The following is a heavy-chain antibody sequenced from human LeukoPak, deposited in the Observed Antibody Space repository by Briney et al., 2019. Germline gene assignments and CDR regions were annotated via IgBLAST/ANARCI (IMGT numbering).Heavy chain of an antibody. J-gene: IGHJ3*01. D-gene: IGHD1-26*01. CDR2: IYITGST. CDR1: GGSISSYY. CDR3: ARVRIGETSYDASDV. V-gene: IGHV4-59*13. Sequence: PSETLSLTCTVSGGSISSYYWTWIRQPPGEALEGMGDIYITGSTNYNPYLKRRVTISVDTSKNQFFLSLSSVTAADTAVYYCARVRIGETSYDASDVWGLGTMVTVSS.